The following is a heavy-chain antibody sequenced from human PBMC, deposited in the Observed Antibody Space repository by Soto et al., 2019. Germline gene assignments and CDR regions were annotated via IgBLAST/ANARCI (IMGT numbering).Heavy chain of an antibody. J-gene: IGHJ6*02. V-gene: IGHV3-23*01. CDR3: AAPRDEYGSGVSWFTYGMDI. Sequence: GGSLRLSCLASGFTFSDYAMTWVRHIPGRGLEWVASLDGAGGSTYYADSVRGRFTISRDNSQNTLFLQMKGLTVDDTAIYYCAAPRDEYGSGVSWFTYGMDIWGQGTTVTVSS. CDR2: LDGAGGST. CDR1: GFTFSDYA. D-gene: IGHD3-10*01.